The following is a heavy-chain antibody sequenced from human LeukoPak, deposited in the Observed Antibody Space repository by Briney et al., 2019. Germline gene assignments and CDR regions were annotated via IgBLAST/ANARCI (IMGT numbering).Heavy chain of an antibody. V-gene: IGHV4-34*01. J-gene: IGHJ4*02. CDR2: INHSGST. D-gene: IGHD6-6*01. CDR3: ARYGQPFYSSPSRHLDY. CDR1: GGSFSGYY. Sequence: PSETLSLTCAVYGGSFSGYYWSWIRQPPGKGLEWIGEINHSGSTNYNPSLKSRVTISVDTSKNQFSLKLSSVTAADTAVYYCARYGQPFYSSPSRHLDYWGQGTLVTVSS.